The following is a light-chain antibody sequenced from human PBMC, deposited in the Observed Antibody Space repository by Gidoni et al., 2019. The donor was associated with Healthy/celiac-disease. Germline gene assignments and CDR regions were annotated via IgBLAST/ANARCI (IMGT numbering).Light chain of an antibody. CDR2: DVS. CDR3: SSYTSSSTLVV. Sequence: QSALTQPASVSGSPGQSITISCPGTSRDVGGYNYVSSYQQHPGKAPKLMIYDVSNRPLGVSNRFSGSKSGNPASLTISGLQAEDEADYYCSSYTSSSTLVVFGGGTKLTVL. V-gene: IGLV2-14*01. J-gene: IGLJ2*01. CDR1: SRDVGGYNY.